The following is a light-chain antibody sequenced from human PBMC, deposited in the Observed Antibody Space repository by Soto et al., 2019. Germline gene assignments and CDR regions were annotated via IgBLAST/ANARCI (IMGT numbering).Light chain of an antibody. V-gene: IGLV3-9*01. CDR1: DIGSKS. CDR3: QVWDSSTVV. J-gene: IGLJ2*01. CDR2: RDT. Sequence: SYELTQPLSVSVALGQTARITCGGNDIGSKSVHWYQQKPGQAPVLVVYRDTNRPSGIPERFSGSNSGNTATLTISRAQDGDEADYYCQVWDSSTVVFGGGTQLTVL.